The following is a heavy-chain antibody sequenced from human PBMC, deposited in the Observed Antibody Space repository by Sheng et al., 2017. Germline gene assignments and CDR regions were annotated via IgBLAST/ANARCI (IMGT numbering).Heavy chain of an antibody. V-gene: IGHV1-18*01. D-gene: IGHD6-13*01. CDR3: ARASRRGAAAAPFDP. CDR1: GYTFTSYG. Sequence: GAEVKKPGASVKVSCKASGYTFTSYGISWVRQAPGQGLEWMGWISAYNVNTNYAQKLQGRVTMTTDTSTSTAYMELRSLRSDDTAVYYCARASRRGAAAAPFDPWGQGTLVTVSS. J-gene: IGHJ5*02. CDR2: ISAYNVNT.